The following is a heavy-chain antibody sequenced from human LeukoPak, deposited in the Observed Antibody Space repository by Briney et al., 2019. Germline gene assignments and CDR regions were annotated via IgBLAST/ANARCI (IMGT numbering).Heavy chain of an antibody. J-gene: IGHJ4*02. CDR3: VKGSEGYSDSKSVY. D-gene: IGHD3-22*01. Sequence: GGSLRLSCSASGFTFSSYAMHWARQAPGKGLEYVSAISSNGGNTYYADSVKGRFTISRDNSKNRLYLQMSSLRAEDTAVYYCVKGSEGYSDSKSVYWGQGTLVTVSS. CDR1: GFTFSSYA. CDR2: ISSNGGNT. V-gene: IGHV3-64D*09.